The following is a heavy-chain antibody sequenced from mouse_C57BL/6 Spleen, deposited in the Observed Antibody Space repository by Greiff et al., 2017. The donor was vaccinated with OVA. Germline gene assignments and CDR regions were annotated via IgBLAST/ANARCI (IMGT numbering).Heavy chain of an antibody. Sequence: DVMLVESGGGLVKPGGSLKLSCAASGFTFSSYAMSWVRQTPEQRLAWVATISDGGSYTYYPDNVKGRFTISIYNAKNNLYLQMSPLKSEATAMYYCARGREGYFDVWGTGTTVTVSS. CDR2: ISDGGSYT. J-gene: IGHJ1*03. CDR3: ARGREGYFDV. CDR1: GFTFSSYA. V-gene: IGHV5-4*03.